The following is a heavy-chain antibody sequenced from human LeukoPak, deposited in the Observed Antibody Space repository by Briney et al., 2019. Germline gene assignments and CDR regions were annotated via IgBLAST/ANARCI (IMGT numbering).Heavy chain of an antibody. J-gene: IGHJ4*02. CDR3: AIGRGGKQLGDY. CDR2: IYPDDSDT. Sequence: GESLKISCKHSEYSFPNYCIGWVRQMPGKGLEWMGIIYPDDSDTRYSPSFQGQVTISADKSISTAYLQWSSLKASDTPMYYCAIGRGGKQLGDYWGQGTLVTVSS. D-gene: IGHD6-13*01. V-gene: IGHV5-51*01. CDR1: EYSFPNYC.